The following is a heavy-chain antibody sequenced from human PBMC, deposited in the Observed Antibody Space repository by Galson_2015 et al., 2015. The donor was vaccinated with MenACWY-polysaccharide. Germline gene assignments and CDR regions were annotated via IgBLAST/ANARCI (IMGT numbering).Heavy chain of an antibody. J-gene: IGHJ5*02. CDR3: ARVSFIRLSAYSGRSSLITASLGCVFDP. CDR2: ISRSGGTI. CDR1: GFPFYNYD. D-gene: IGHD6-6*01. Sequence: SLRLSCAASGFPFYNYDMNWVRQAPGKGLEWVSYISRSGGTIYYADSVKGRFTISRDNAKNSLYLQVNSLRAEDTAVYYCARVSFIRLSAYSGRSSLITASLGCVFDP. V-gene: IGHV3-48*03.